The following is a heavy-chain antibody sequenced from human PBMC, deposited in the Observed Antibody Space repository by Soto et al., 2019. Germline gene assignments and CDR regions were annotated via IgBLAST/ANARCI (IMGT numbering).Heavy chain of an antibody. J-gene: IGHJ4*02. CDR2: FIPMLGIA. CDR1: GDSFSRST. Sequence: QVQLVQSGAEVKRPGSSVKVSCKASGDSFSRSTFSWVRQAPGQGLEWMGRFIPMLGIANYAQTFQGRVTITADKSTSTAYMDLSSLRSEDTAVYDCASLYDDTSGHFDYWGQGTLVTVSS. CDR3: ASLYDDTSGHFDY. V-gene: IGHV1-69*02. D-gene: IGHD3-22*01.